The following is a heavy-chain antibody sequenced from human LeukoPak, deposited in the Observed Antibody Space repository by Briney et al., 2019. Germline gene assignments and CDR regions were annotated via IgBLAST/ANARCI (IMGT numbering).Heavy chain of an antibody. CDR2: IIPYFGTS. V-gene: IGHV1-69*13. D-gene: IGHD3-10*01. Sequence: SVKVSCKASGVTFSRLVVSWVRQAPGQGLEWMGQIIPYFGTSNYAQNFQGRVTLTADEATNTAYMELNRLRSDGTAVYYCTRDAGDYGGSGSYPDYWGQGTLVTVSS. CDR1: GVTFSRLV. J-gene: IGHJ4*02. CDR3: TRDAGDYGGSGSYPDY.